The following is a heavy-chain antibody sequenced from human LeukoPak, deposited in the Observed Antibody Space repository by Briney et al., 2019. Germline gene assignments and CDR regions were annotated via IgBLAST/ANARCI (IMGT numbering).Heavy chain of an antibody. D-gene: IGHD5-18*01. CDR3: ARGAGLRHHYFDY. Sequence: GGSLRLSCAASGFTFSSYAMHWVRQAPGKGLEWVAVISYDGSNKYYADSVKGRFTISRDNSKNTLYLQMNSLRAEDTAVYYCARGAGLRHHYFDYWGQGTLVTVSS. V-gene: IGHV3-30-3*01. CDR1: GFTFSSYA. CDR2: ISYDGSNK. J-gene: IGHJ4*02.